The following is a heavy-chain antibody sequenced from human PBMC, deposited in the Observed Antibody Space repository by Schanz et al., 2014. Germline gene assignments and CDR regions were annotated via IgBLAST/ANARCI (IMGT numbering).Heavy chain of an antibody. Sequence: EVQLVESGGGLVQPGGSLRLSCAASGFTFSSYAMTWVRQAPGMGLEWVSAISGSVGSTYYADSVKGRFSISRDNSRSTMYLQMNSLRAEDTAVYFCAKDLGVDCGDGCFNWYFDLWGRGTLVTVSS. CDR2: ISGSVGST. V-gene: IGHV3-23*04. J-gene: IGHJ2*01. CDR3: AKDLGVDCGDGCFNWYFDL. D-gene: IGHD2-21*02. CDR1: GFTFSSYA.